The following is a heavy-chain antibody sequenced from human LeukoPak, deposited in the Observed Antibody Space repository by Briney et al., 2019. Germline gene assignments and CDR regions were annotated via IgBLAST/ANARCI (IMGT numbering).Heavy chain of an antibody. Sequence: ASVKVSCKASGYTFTGYYMHWVRQAPGQGLEWMGWINPNSGGTNYARKFQGRVTMTRDTSISTAYMELSRLRSDDTAVYYCARVELYDFWSGYYWSYYGMDVWGQGTTVTVSS. CDR1: GYTFTGYY. CDR2: INPNSGGT. V-gene: IGHV1-2*02. J-gene: IGHJ6*02. D-gene: IGHD3-3*01. CDR3: ARVELYDFWSGYYWSYYGMDV.